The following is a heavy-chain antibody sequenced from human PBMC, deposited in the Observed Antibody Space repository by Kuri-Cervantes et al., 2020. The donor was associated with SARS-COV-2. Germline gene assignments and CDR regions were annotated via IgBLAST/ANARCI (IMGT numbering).Heavy chain of an antibody. CDR2: VNHRGST. CDR3: ARAYGFLRYIYYTDV. D-gene: IGHD4-17*01. CDR1: GGSITNSGIH. Sequence: SETLSLTCKVSGGSITNSGIHWGWIRQPPGKGLEWIGEVNHRGSTNYNPSLKSRVTISVDTSSKQFSLHLGSVTAADTAVYYCARAYGFLRYIYYTDVWGRGTTVTVSS. V-gene: IGHV4-39*07. J-gene: IGHJ6*03.